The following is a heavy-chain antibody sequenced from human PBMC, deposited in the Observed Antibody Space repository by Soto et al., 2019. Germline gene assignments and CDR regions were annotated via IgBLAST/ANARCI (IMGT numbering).Heavy chain of an antibody. Sequence: QVQLVQSGAEVKKPGASVKVSCKASGYTFTSYDINWVRQATGQGLEWMGWMNPNSGITGYAQKFQGRVTMTRNTSISTAYMELSSLRSEDTAVYYCARLAVAFRSDAFDIWGQGTMVTVSS. D-gene: IGHD6-19*01. J-gene: IGHJ3*02. CDR1: GYTFTSYD. CDR2: MNPNSGIT. V-gene: IGHV1-8*01. CDR3: ARLAVAFRSDAFDI.